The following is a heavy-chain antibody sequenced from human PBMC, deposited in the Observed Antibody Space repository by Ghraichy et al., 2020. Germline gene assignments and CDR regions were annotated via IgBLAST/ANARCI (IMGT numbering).Heavy chain of an antibody. CDR1: GYTFTSYG. CDR2: ISAYNGNT. J-gene: IGHJ3*02. Sequence: ASVKVSCKASGYTFTSYGISWVRQAPGQGLEWMGWISAYNGNTNYAQKFQGRVTMTTDTSTSTAYMELRSLRSDDTAVYYCAREHTQYYDFWSGYYIGDAFDIWGQGTMVTVSS. CDR3: AREHTQYYDFWSGYYIGDAFDI. V-gene: IGHV1-18*01. D-gene: IGHD3-3*01.